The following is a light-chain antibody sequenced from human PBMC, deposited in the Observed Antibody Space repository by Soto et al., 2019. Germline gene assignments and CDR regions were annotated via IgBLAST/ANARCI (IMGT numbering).Light chain of an antibody. Sequence: DIVMTQSPDSLAVSLGERATINCKSSQSVLYSSNNKNYLAWYQQKPGQPPKLLIYWASTRESGVPDRFRGSGSGTDFTLTISSLQAEDVAVYYCQQYYRPWTFGQGTKVEI. V-gene: IGKV4-1*01. CDR2: WAS. J-gene: IGKJ1*01. CDR1: QSVLYSSNNKNY. CDR3: QQYYRPWT.